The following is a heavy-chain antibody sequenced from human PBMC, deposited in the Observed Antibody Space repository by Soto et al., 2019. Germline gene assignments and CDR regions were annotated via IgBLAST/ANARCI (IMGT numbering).Heavy chain of an antibody. CDR1: GGSISSGDYY. J-gene: IGHJ4*02. CDR2: IYYNGST. V-gene: IGHV4-30-4*01. D-gene: IGHD2-15*01. CDR3: AGSLGCSGGSCYSFHAEDYFDY. Sequence: QVQLQESGPGLVKPSQTLSLTCTVSGGSISSGDYYWSWIRQPPGKGLEWIGYIYYNGSTYYNPSLKSRGTISVDTSKNQFSLKLSSVTAADTAVYYCAGSLGCSGGSCYSFHAEDYFDYWGQGTLVTVSS.